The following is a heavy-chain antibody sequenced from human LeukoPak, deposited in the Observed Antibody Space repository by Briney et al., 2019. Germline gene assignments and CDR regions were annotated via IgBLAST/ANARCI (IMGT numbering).Heavy chain of an antibody. CDR2: ISYDGSNK. CDR1: GFTFSSYA. D-gene: IGHD1-1*01. J-gene: IGHJ4*02. V-gene: IGHV3-30*04. Sequence: GGSLRLSCAASGFTFSSYAMHWVRQAPGKGLEWVAVISYDGSNKYHADSVKARFTISRDNSKNTLYLQMNSLRAEDTPVYYCASGRVWNLEYWGQGTLVTVSS. CDR3: ASGRVWNLEY.